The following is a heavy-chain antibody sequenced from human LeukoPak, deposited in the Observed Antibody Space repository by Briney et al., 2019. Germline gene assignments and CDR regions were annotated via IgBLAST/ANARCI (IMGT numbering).Heavy chain of an antibody. J-gene: IGHJ4*02. D-gene: IGHD6-19*01. Sequence: GGSLRLSCAASGFTVSSNYMSWVRQAPGKGLEWVSVIYSGGSTYYADSVKGRFTISRDNSKNTLYLQMNSLRAEDTAVYYCAKDRAVARSSLTYYFDYWGQGTLVTVSS. CDR3: AKDRAVARSSLTYYFDY. CDR2: IYSGGST. CDR1: GFTVSSNY. V-gene: IGHV3-66*02.